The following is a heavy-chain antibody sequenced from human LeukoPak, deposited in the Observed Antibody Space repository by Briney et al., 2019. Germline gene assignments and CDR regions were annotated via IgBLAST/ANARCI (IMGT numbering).Heavy chain of an antibody. D-gene: IGHD5-18*01. CDR1: GYTFTSYA. J-gene: IGHJ6*03. CDR2: INTNTGNP. CDR3: ARFPRGYSYGPIGYYYYMDV. Sequence: ASVKVSCKASGYTFTSYAMNWVRQAPGQGLEWMGWINTNTGNPTYAQGFTGRFVFSLDTSVSTAYLQTSSLKAEDTAVYYCARFPRGYSYGPIGYYYYMDVWGKGTTVTVSS. V-gene: IGHV7-4-1*02.